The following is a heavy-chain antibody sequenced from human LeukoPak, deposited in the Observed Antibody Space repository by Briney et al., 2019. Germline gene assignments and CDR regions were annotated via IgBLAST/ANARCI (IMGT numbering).Heavy chain of an antibody. D-gene: IGHD1-1*01. J-gene: IGHJ4*02. V-gene: IGHV3-21*01. CDR1: GFTFSSYS. CDR2: ISSSSSYI. Sequence: GGSLRLSCAASGFTFSSYSMNWVRQAPGKGLEWVSSISSSSSYIYYADSVKGRFTISRDNAKNSLYLQMNSLRAEDTAVYYCARTPKLERRPTTFDYWGQGTLVTVSS. CDR3: ARTPKLERRPTTFDY.